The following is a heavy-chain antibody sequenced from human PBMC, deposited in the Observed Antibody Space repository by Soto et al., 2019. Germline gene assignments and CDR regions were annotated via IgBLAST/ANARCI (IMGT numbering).Heavy chain of an antibody. CDR1: GGSISNSNW. Sequence: QVQLQESGPGLVKPSGTLSLTCGVFGGSISNSNWWTWVRQPPGKGLEWIGEIDHTGSTNYNSSLMSRVTISLDKPNNQFSLKLSSVTAADTAVYYCAHRPIVGAAIWGQGTLVTVSS. CDR2: IDHTGST. D-gene: IGHD1-26*01. J-gene: IGHJ4*02. V-gene: IGHV4-4*02. CDR3: AHRPIVGAAI.